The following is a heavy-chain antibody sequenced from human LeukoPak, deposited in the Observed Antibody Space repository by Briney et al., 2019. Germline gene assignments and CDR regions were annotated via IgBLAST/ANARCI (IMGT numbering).Heavy chain of an antibody. V-gene: IGHV4-4*07. Sequence: SETLSLTCTVSGGSISGYTWSWIRQPAGKGLEWIGRIYASGSTNYNPSLQGRVTMSVDTSRGQFFLMVHSVTAADTAVYYCARGVVGATAFAYWGQGTVFTASS. CDR3: ARGVVGATAFAY. CDR2: IYASGST. J-gene: IGHJ4*02. CDR1: GGSISGYT. D-gene: IGHD1-26*01.